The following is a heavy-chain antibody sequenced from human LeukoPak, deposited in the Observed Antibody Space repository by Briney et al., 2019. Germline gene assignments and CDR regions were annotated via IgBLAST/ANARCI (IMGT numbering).Heavy chain of an antibody. CDR1: GCTFGDYT. Sequence: PGGSLRLSCAASGCTFGDYTMNWVRQAPGKGPEWVSSISSTSSYIYYTDSVKGRFTISRDNAKNSLYLQMNSLRGEDTAVYYCARESPLVSNFDYWGQGTLVTVSS. V-gene: IGHV3-21*01. J-gene: IGHJ4*02. CDR2: ISSTSSYI. CDR3: ARESPLVSNFDY. D-gene: IGHD2-21*01.